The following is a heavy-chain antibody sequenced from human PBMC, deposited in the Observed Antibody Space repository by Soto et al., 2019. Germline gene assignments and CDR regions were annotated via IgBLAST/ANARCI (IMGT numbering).Heavy chain of an antibody. V-gene: IGHV1-24*01. CDR1: GYTLSELS. D-gene: IGHD5-18*01. J-gene: IGHJ4*02. CDR2: FDPEDGET. CDR3: ATYLSAGYSYGFELLFYFDY. Sequence: ASVKVSCKVSGYTLSELSMHGVRQAPGKGLEWMGGFDPEDGETIYAQKFQGRVTMTEDTSTDTAYMELSSLRSEDTAVYYCATYLSAGYSYGFELLFYFDYWGQGTLLTVSS.